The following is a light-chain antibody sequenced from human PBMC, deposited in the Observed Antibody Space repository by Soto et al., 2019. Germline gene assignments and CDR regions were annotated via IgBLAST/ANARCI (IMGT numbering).Light chain of an antibody. J-gene: IGLJ3*02. CDR3: CSYAGTNTWV. CDR2: EGN. V-gene: IGLV2-23*01. CDR1: SSDVGTYNL. Sequence: QSVLTQPASVSGSPGQSITISCTGTSSDVGTYNLVSWFQQEPGKAPKLMLYEGNKRPSGVSNRFSGSKSDNTASLTISGLQAEDEADYYCCSYAGTNTWVFGGGTKVTVL.